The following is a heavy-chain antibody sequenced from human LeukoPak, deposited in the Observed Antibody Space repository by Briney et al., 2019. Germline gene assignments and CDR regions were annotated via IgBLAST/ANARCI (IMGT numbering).Heavy chain of an antibody. J-gene: IGHJ4*02. V-gene: IGHV3-74*01. CDR3: AKDRVSGSSYYHFDY. D-gene: IGHD1-26*01. Sequence: GGSLRLSCAASGFTFSSNWMHWVRQAPGKGLVWVSRINSDGSSTSYADSVKGRFTISRDNAKNTLYLQMNSLRAEDTAVYYCAKDRVSGSSYYHFDYWGQGTLVTVSS. CDR1: GFTFSSNW. CDR2: INSDGSST.